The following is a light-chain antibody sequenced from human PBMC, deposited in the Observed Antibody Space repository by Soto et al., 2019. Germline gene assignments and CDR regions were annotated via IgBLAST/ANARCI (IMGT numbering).Light chain of an antibody. CDR3: QQYKDYVST. J-gene: IGKJ1*01. V-gene: IGKV3D-15*01. CDR2: DAS. Sequence: EIVMTQSPVTLSVSPGERATLSCRASQRVSSYLAWYQQKPGQAPRLLIYDASNRATGIPARFSGSGSATEFTLTISGLQSDDFATYYCQQYKDYVSTFGQGTKVDIK. CDR1: QRVSSY.